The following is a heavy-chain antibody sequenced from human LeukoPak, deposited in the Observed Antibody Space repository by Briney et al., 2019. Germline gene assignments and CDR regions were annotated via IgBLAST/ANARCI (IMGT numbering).Heavy chain of an antibody. CDR2: IGSITDGIT. V-gene: IGHV3-48*04. J-gene: IGHJ6*02. D-gene: IGHD3-10*01. Sequence: PGGSLRLSCAASGFTFSRYSMNWVRQAPGKGLEWVSYIGSITDGITHYAESVEGRFTISRDNAKNSLYLQMNSLRAEDTAVYYCAIPPLSGTGSSRPLAGVDAWGQGTTVTVSS. CDR3: AIPPLSGTGSSRPLAGVDA. CDR1: GFTFSRYS.